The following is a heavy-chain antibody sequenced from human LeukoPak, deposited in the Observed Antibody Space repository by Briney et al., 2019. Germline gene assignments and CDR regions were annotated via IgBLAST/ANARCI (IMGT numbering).Heavy chain of an antibody. V-gene: IGHV4-59*01. CDR3: AQQVVGTSDTFDV. Sequence: PSETLSLTCNVSGASIRSFYWSWIRQPPGKGLEWIGYIPYSGSTKYNPSLKSRATMSADTSKSQLSLRLNSVTAADTAVYFCAQQVVGTSDTFDVWGQGTMVTVSS. CDR1: GASIRSFY. CDR2: IPYSGST. D-gene: IGHD2-15*01. J-gene: IGHJ3*01.